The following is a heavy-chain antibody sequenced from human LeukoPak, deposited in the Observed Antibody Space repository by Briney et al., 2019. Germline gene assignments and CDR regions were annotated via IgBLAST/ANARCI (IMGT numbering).Heavy chain of an antibody. CDR3: ARDSRLAGYSSGWLGYYYYMDV. V-gene: IGHV3-7*01. Sequence: PGGSLGLSCAASGFTFSSYWMSWVRQAPGKGLEWVANIKQDGSEKYYVDSVKGRFTISRDNAKNSLYLQMNSLRAEDTAVYYCARDSRLAGYSSGWLGYYYYMDVWGKGTTVTVSS. CDR1: GFTFSSYW. D-gene: IGHD6-19*01. CDR2: IKQDGSEK. J-gene: IGHJ6*03.